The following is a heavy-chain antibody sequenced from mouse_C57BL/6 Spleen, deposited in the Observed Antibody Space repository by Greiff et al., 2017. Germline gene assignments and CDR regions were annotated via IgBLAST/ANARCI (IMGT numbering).Heavy chain of an antibody. CDR1: GFTFSSYA. D-gene: IGHD2-12*01. J-gene: IGHJ1*03. CDR3: ASYYSHWYFDV. V-gene: IGHV5-4*03. CDR2: ISDGGSYT. Sequence: EVKLVESGGGLVKPGGSLKLSCAASGFTFSSYAMSWVRQTPEKRLEWVATISDGGSYTYYPDNVKGRFTISRDNAKNNLYLQMSHLKSEDTAMYYWASYYSHWYFDVWGTGTTVTVSS.